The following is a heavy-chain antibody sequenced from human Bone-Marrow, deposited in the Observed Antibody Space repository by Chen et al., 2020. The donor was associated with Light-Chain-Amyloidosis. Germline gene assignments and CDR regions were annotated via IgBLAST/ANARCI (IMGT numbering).Heavy chain of an antibody. CDR3: ARRRDGYNFDY. D-gene: IGHD5-12*01. CDR1: GYTFPNYW. CDR2: IYPDDADA. Sequence: QSGPAVKKPGESLKISCKGSGYTFPNYWIGWVRKMPGKGLEWMGVIYPDDADARYSPSLEGQGTISDDKDSKKEERQGRSRKEADTAMYYCARRRDGYNFDYWGQGTLVTVSS. V-gene: IGHV5-51*01. J-gene: IGHJ4*02.